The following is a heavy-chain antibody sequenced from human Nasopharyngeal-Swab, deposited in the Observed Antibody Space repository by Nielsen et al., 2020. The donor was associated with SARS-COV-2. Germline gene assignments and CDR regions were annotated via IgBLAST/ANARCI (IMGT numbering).Heavy chain of an antibody. CDR2: ISGSGGST. Sequence: VRQMPGKGLEWVSAISGSGGSTYYADSVKGRFTISRDNSKNTLYLQMNILRAEDTAVYYCAKDGGWERYKNWFDPWGQGTLVTVSS. J-gene: IGHJ5*02. D-gene: IGHD1-26*01. CDR3: AKDGGWERYKNWFDP. V-gene: IGHV3-23*01.